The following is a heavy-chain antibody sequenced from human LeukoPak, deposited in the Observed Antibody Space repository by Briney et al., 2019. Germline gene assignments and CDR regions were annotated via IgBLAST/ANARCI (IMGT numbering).Heavy chain of an antibody. CDR1: GFKFDNYE. Sequence: SGGSLRLSCAASGFKFDNYEMSWVRQAPGKGLEWVSTISGTGDDTYYADSGKGRFTISRDKFKNTVSLEMNSLRGEDTAVYYCARERSLLRWFDYWGQGTLVTLTS. V-gene: IGHV3-23*01. CDR2: ISGTGDDT. CDR3: ARERSLLRWFDY. J-gene: IGHJ5*01. D-gene: IGHD3-22*01.